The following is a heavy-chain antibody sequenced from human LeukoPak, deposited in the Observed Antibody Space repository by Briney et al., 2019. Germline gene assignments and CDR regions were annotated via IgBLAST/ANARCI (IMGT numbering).Heavy chain of an antibody. CDR2: IYPGDSDT. Sequence: GESLKISCKASGYSFTSYWIGWVRQMPGKGLEWMWIIYPGDSDTRYSPSFQGQVTISADKSISTAYLQWSSLKASDAAMYYCARHCNTWFGDPCFDYWGQGTLVTVSS. J-gene: IGHJ4*02. V-gene: IGHV5-51*01. CDR1: GYSFTSYW. CDR3: ARHCNTWFGDPCFDY. D-gene: IGHD3-10*01.